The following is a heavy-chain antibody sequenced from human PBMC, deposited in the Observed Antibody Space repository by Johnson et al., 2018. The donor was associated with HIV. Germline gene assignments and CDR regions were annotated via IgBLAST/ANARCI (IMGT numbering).Heavy chain of an antibody. J-gene: IGHJ3*02. CDR1: GFTFSSYA. V-gene: IGHV3-30*14. CDR3: ARDRRYYDSSGYYHDAFDI. D-gene: IGHD3-22*01. CDR2: ISYDGSNK. Sequence: QVQLVESGGGLVQPGRSLRLSCAASGFTFSSYAMHWVRQAPGKGLEWVAVISYDGSNKYYADSVKGRFTISRDNSKNTLYLQMNSLRADDTAVYFCARDRRYYDSSGYYHDAFDIWGQGTMVTVSS.